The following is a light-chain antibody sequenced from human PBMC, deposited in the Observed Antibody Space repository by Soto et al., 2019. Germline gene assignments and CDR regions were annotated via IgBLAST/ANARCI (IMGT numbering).Light chain of an antibody. Sequence: DIQMTQSPSSLSASVGDRVTITCRASQTISNYLNWYQQKPGKAPKLLIYEASSLQSGVPSRFSGSGSGTDFTLTITSLQPEDFAAYYCQQIYSIPQTFGGGTKVDNK. J-gene: IGKJ4*02. V-gene: IGKV1-39*01. CDR2: EAS. CDR3: QQIYSIPQT. CDR1: QTISNY.